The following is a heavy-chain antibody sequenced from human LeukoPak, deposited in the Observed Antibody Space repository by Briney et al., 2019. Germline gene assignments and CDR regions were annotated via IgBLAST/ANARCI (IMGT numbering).Heavy chain of an antibody. CDR2: ISGSGGST. CDR3: AKLGITMIGGV. Sequence: GGPLRLSCAASGFTFSSYAMSWVRQAPGKGLEWVSAISGSGGSTYYADSVKGRFTISRDNAKNSLYLQMNSLRAEDTAVYYCAKLGITMIGGVWGKGTTVTISS. CDR1: GFTFSSYA. J-gene: IGHJ6*04. D-gene: IGHD3-10*02. V-gene: IGHV3-23*01.